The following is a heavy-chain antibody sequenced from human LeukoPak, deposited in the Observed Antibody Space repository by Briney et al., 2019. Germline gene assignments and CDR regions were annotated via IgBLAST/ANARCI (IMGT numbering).Heavy chain of an antibody. J-gene: IGHJ5*02. CDR3: ASGGSYSNSRHWFDP. D-gene: IGHD3-16*01. V-gene: IGHV5-51*01. Sequence: GECLKISCKGSGYSFTSYWIGWVRQMPGKGLEWMGIIYPGDSDTRYSPSFQGQVTISADKSISTAYLQWSSLKASDTAMYYCASGGSYSNSRHWFDPWGQGTLVTVSS. CDR2: IYPGDSDT. CDR1: GYSFTSYW.